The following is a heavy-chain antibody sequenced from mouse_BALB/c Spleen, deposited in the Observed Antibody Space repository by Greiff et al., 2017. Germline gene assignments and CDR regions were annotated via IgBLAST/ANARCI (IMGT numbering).Heavy chain of an antibody. Sequence: EVKLVESGGGLVKPGGSLKLSCAASGFTFSSYAMSWVRQTPEKRLEWVASISSGGSTYYPDSVKGRFTISRDNARNILYLQMSSLRSEDTAMYYCARTYYRYDVRYAMDYWGQGTSVTVSS. CDR2: ISSGGST. D-gene: IGHD2-14*01. CDR1: GFTFSSYA. V-gene: IGHV5-6-5*01. J-gene: IGHJ4*01. CDR3: ARTYYRYDVRYAMDY.